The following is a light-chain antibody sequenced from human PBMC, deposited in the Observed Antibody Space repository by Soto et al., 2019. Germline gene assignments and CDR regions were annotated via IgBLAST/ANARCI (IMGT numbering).Light chain of an antibody. CDR3: QQVNSYSLT. CDR1: QDISSY. J-gene: IGKJ4*01. CDR2: DAS. Sequence: DIQLTQSPSFLSASVGDRVTITCRASQDISSYLAWYQQKPGKAPKFLIYDASTLERGVPSRFSGSGSGTDFTLTISSPQPEDFATYYCQQVNSYSLTFGGGTKV. V-gene: IGKV1-9*01.